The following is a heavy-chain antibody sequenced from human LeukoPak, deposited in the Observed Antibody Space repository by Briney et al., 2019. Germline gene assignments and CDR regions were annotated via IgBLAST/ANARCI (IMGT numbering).Heavy chain of an antibody. D-gene: IGHD3-3*01. Sequence: ASVKVSCKASGYTFTSYGINWVRQAPGQGLEWMGWISVYNGNTNYAQKLQGRVTLTTDTSTSTTYMELSSLRSEDTAVYYCARGRIRFLEWLPENYYYYYYMDVWGKGTTVTVSS. V-gene: IGHV1-18*01. J-gene: IGHJ6*03. CDR3: ARGRIRFLEWLPENYYYYYYMDV. CDR1: GYTFTSYG. CDR2: ISVYNGNT.